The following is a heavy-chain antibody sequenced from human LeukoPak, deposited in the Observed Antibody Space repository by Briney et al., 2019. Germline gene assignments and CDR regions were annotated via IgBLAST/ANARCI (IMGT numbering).Heavy chain of an antibody. CDR2: IIPILGIA. V-gene: IGHV1-69*04. Sequence: SVKVSCKASGGTFSSYALSWVRQAPGQGREWMGRIIPILGIANYAQKFQGSVTITADKSTSTAYMEQSSLRSEDTAVYYCAREPTTSRAFDIWGQGTMVTVSS. J-gene: IGHJ3*02. CDR3: AREPTTSRAFDI. CDR1: GGTFSSYA. D-gene: IGHD4-17*01.